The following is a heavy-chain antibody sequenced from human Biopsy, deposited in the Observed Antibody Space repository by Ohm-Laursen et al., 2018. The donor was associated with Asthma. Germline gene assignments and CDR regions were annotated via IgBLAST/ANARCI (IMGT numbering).Heavy chain of an antibody. CDR2: ISSGGDVT. V-gene: IGHV3-23*01. J-gene: IGHJ3*02. Sequence: GSLRLSCAASGFTFSNYGMSWVRQAPGKGLEYVSAISSGGDVTYYADSVKGRFTISRDNSKNTLYLQMNSLRAEDTAVYYCAKERYYDFWSGYPIWGQGTMVTVSS. CDR1: GFTFSNYG. CDR3: AKERYYDFWSGYPI. D-gene: IGHD3-3*01.